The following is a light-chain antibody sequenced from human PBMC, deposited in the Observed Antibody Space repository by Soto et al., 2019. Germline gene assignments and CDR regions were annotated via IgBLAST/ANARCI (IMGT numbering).Light chain of an antibody. CDR3: AAWDDSLNVDVV. J-gene: IGLJ2*01. CDR1: SYNIGRNT. V-gene: IGLV1-44*01. Sequence: QSVLTQPPSASGTPGQRVTISCSGSSYNIGRNTVNWYQQLPGTAPKLLIYSNNQRPSGVPDRFSGSKSGTSDSLAISGLKSEDEVDYFCAAWDDSLNVDVVFGGGTKVTVL. CDR2: SNN.